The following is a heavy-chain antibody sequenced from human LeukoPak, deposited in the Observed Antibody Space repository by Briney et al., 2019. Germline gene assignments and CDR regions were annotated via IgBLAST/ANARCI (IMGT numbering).Heavy chain of an antibody. CDR1: GFTFCPYT. J-gene: IGHJ4*02. Sequence: GGPLTLPCGPSGFTFCPYTMICARHPPEKALLWVSSISGSGSKIYYGDSVQGRFTISRDNSKNSLYLQMNSLRSEDTAVYYCASGLNSTPFWGQGTLVTVSS. D-gene: IGHD2/OR15-2a*01. V-gene: IGHV3-21*01. CDR2: ISGSGSKI. CDR3: ASGLNSTPF.